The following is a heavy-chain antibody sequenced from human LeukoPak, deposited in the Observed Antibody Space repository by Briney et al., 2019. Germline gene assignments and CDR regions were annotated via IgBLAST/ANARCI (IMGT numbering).Heavy chain of an antibody. CDR3: ASQHSGSYHLDY. CDR1: GFTFSNFD. J-gene: IGHJ4*02. D-gene: IGHD1-26*01. CDR2: LQYDGRNK. Sequence: PGGSLRLSCAASGFTFSNFDMHWVRQAPGKGLEWVAFLQYDGRNKYYADSVKGRFTFSRDNSKNTMYLHMDSLRPEDTAVYYCASQHSGSYHLDYWGQGTLVTVSS. V-gene: IGHV3-30*02.